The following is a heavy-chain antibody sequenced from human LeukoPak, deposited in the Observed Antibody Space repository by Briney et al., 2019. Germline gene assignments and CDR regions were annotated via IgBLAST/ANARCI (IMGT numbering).Heavy chain of an antibody. D-gene: IGHD3-22*01. Sequence: SGGSLRLSCAASGFIFSNAWMNWVRQAPGKGLEWVSVIYSGGSTYYADSVKGRFTISRDNSKNTLYLQMNSLRAEDTAVYYCARESVAPSKYYYDSSGYYLDYWGQGTLVTVSS. CDR1: GFIFSNAW. V-gene: IGHV3-53*01. CDR2: IYSGGST. J-gene: IGHJ4*02. CDR3: ARESVAPSKYYYDSSGYYLDY.